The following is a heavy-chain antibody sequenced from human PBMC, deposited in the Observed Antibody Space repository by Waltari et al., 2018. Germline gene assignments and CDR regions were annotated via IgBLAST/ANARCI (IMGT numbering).Heavy chain of an antibody. CDR3: ARGGRLSGAPGGGMDV. V-gene: IGHV4-34*01. CDR2: INHSGST. CDR1: GGSFSGYY. D-gene: IGHD2-21*02. J-gene: IGHJ6*02. Sequence: QVQLQQWGAGLLKPSETLSLTCAVYGGSFSGYYWSWIRQPPGKGLEWIGEINHSGSTNDNPSLKSRVTISVDTSKNQFSLKLSSVTAADTAVYYCARGGRLSGAPGGGMDVWGQGTTVTVSS.